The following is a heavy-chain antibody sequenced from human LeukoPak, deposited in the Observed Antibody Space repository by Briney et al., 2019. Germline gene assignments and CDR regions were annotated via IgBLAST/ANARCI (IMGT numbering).Heavy chain of an antibody. V-gene: IGHV4-39*07. D-gene: IGHD2-15*01. J-gene: IGHJ4*02. CDR3: ETTGYCSGGSCYSGNYFDY. CDR2: IYYSGST. Sequence: EASETLSLTCTVSGSSISSSSYYWGWLRQPPGKGLEWIGSIYYSGSTYYNPSLKSRVTISVDTSKNQFSLKLSSVTAADTAVYYCETTGYCSGGSCYSGNYFDYWGQGTLVTVSS. CDR1: GSSISSSSYY.